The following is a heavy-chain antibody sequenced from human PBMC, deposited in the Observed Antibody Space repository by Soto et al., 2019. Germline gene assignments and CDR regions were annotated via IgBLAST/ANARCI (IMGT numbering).Heavy chain of an antibody. V-gene: IGHV3-30-3*01. CDR3: ARDPFTRAGIAFDI. CDR1: GFTFSSYA. CDR2: ISYDGSNK. Sequence: VQLVESGGGLVKPGGSLRLSCAASGFTFSSYAMHWVRQAPGKGLEWVAVISYDGSNKYYADSVKGRFTISRDNSKNTLYLQMNSLRAEDTAVYYCARDPFTRAGIAFDIWGQGTMVTVSS. J-gene: IGHJ3*02.